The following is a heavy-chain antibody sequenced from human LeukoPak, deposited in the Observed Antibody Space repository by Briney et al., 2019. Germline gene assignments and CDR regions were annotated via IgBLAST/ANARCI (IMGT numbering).Heavy chain of an antibody. CDR2: ISGSGLST. V-gene: IGHV3-23*01. J-gene: IGHJ4*02. CDR1: AFTSSSYA. CDR3: AKDAAYYYDSGGYYSGYFDY. Sequence: GGSLRLSCAASAFTSSSYAMGWVRQAPGKGLEWVSTISGSGLSTYYADSVKGRFTISRDNSKNTLYLQMNSLRAEGTAAYYCAKDAAYYYDSGGYYSGYFDYWGQGTLVTVSS. D-gene: IGHD3-22*01.